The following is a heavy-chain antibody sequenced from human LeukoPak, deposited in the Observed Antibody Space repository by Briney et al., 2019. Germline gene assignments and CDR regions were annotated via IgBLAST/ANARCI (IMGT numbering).Heavy chain of an antibody. CDR3: AKSQSFYYGSGSYYDY. Sequence: PGGSLRLSCAASGFTFSSYGMHWVRQAPGKGLEWVAFIRYDGSNKYYADSVKGRFTISRDNSKNTLYLQMNSLRAEDTAVYYCAKSQSFYYGSGSYYDYWGQGTLVTVSS. J-gene: IGHJ4*02. CDR2: IRYDGSNK. CDR1: GFTFSSYG. V-gene: IGHV3-30*02. D-gene: IGHD3-10*01.